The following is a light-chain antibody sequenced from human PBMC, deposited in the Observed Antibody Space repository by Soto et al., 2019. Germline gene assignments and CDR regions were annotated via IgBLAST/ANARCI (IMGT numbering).Light chain of an antibody. Sequence: EIVLTQSPGTLSLSPGERATLSCRASQSVSSSYLAWYQQKPGLAPSRLIYGASSRATGIPHRFSGSGSGTDFTLTISRLEPEDFAVYYCQQYGSSPMYTFGHGTKLYSK. V-gene: IGKV3-20*01. CDR2: GAS. CDR3: QQYGSSPMYT. J-gene: IGKJ2*01. CDR1: QSVSSSY.